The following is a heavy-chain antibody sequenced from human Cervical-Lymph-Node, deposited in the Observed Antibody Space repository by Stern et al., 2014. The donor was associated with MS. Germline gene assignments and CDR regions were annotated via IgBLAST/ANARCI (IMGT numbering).Heavy chain of an antibody. CDR1: GDSVSCNTDA. CDR2: NYYRFQWSN. Sequence: QVQLQQSGPGLVTPSQTLSLPCAIPGDSVSCNTDAWNWIRQSPSRGLEWLAMNYYRFQWSNDYTESMKGRISINPDTSKNQVSLQLNHVTPEDTAVYFCVRGESGGRYGGYDPGNFDYWGQGTLVTVSS. D-gene: IGHD5-12*01. CDR3: VRGESGGRYGGYDPGNFDY. V-gene: IGHV6-1*01. J-gene: IGHJ4*02.